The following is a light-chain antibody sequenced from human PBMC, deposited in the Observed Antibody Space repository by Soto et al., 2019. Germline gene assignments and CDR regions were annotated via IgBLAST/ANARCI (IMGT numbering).Light chain of an antibody. CDR1: QSVSSS. CDR3: QQYNSWWT. CDR2: GAS. Sequence: EVVMTQSPATLSLSPGERATLSCRASQSVSSSLAWYQQKPGQAPRLLIYGASTRAAGIPERFSGSGSETESTITISLLQAEDFAIYYCQQYNSWWTFGQGTKVDIK. V-gene: IGKV3-15*01. J-gene: IGKJ1*01.